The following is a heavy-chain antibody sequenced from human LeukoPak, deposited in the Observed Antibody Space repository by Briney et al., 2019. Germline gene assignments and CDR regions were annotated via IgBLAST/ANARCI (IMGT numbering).Heavy chain of an antibody. D-gene: IGHD3-10*01. J-gene: IGHJ4*02. V-gene: IGHV3-30*18. CDR3: ANTRFDGPRSANYYSSRDDY. CDR2: ISYDGSNK. Sequence: GGSLRLSCAASGFTFSSYGMHWVRQAPGKGLEWVAVISYDGSNKYYADSVKGRFTISRDNSKNTLYLQMNSLRAEDTAVYYCANTRFDGPRSANYYSSRDDYWGQGTLVTVSS. CDR1: GFTFSSYG.